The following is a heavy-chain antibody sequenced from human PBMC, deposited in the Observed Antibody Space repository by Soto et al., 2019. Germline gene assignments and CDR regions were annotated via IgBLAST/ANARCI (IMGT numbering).Heavy chain of an antibody. Sequence: SETLSLTCTGSGGSISTADYYWGWIRQPPGKGLEWIVSINYSGSAYSNTSLKSRITMSVDPSQNKCSLNLSSVTAADAAVYYCAKLRGGHQLVYYFAYLG. V-gene: IGHV4-39*01. CDR2: INYSGSA. J-gene: IGHJ4*01. CDR3: AKLRGGHQLVYYFAY. D-gene: IGHD2-15*01. CDR1: GGSISTADYY.